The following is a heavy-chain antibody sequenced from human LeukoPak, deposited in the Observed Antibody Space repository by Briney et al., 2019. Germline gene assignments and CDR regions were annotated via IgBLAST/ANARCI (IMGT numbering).Heavy chain of an antibody. Sequence: GASVKVSCKASGYTFTSYGVSWVRQAPGQGLEWMGWISAYNGNTNYAQKLQGRVTMTTDTSTSTAYMELRSLRSDDTAVYYCARGAFWSGSQNWFDPWGQGTLVTVSS. D-gene: IGHD3-3*01. CDR2: ISAYNGNT. J-gene: IGHJ5*02. CDR3: ARGAFWSGSQNWFDP. V-gene: IGHV1-18*01. CDR1: GYTFTSYG.